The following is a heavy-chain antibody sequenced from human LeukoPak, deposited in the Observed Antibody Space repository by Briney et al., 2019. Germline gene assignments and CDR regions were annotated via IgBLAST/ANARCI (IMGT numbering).Heavy chain of an antibody. CDR3: ARLTGNYGDY. D-gene: IGHD3-10*01. CDR2: ISSGSSYI. J-gene: IGHJ4*02. V-gene: IGHV3-21*01. CDR1: GFTFSSYG. Sequence: GGSLRLSCAASGFTFSSYGMNWVRQAPGKGLEWVSSISSGSSYIYYADSVKGRFTISRENAKNSLYLQMDSLRAEDTAVYYCARLTGNYGDYWGKGTLVTVSS.